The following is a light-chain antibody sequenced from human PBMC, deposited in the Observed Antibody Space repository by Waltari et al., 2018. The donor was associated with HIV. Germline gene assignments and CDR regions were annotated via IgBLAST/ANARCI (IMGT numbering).Light chain of an antibody. CDR2: SNN. J-gene: IGLJ3*02. Sequence: QSVLTQPPSASGTPGPRVTISCSGRSSNIGSNTVNWYQQVPGTAPKLLIYSNNQRPSGVPDRFSGSKSGTSASLAISGLQSEDEVDYFCASWDDRLSGWVFGGGTKLTVL. CDR1: SSNIGSNT. V-gene: IGLV1-44*01. CDR3: ASWDDRLSGWV.